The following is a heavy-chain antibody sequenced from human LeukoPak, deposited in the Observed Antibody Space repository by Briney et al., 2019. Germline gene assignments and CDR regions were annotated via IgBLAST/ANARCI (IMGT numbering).Heavy chain of an antibody. CDR2: INSDGSST. V-gene: IGHV3-74*01. J-gene: IGHJ6*02. CDR1: GFTFSSYW. CDR3: ARDGYNLYGMDV. D-gene: IGHD1-14*01. Sequence: PGGSLRLSCAASGFTFSSYWMHWVRQAPGKGLVWVSRINSDGSSTSYADSEKGRFTISRDNAKNTLYLQMNSLRAEDTAVYYCARDGYNLYGMDVWGQGTTVTVSS.